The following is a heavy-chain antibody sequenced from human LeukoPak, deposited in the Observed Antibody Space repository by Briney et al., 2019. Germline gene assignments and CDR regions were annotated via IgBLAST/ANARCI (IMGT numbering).Heavy chain of an antibody. CDR3: ARVISLWFEPNWFDP. Sequence: SETLSLTCTVSGGSISSSSYYWGWIRQPPGKGLEWIGSIYYSGSTYYNPSLKSRVTISVDTSKNQFSLKLSSVTAADTAVYYCARVISLWFEPNWFDPWGQGTLVTVSS. CDR2: IYYSGST. J-gene: IGHJ5*02. CDR1: GGSISSSSYY. V-gene: IGHV4-39*07. D-gene: IGHD3-10*01.